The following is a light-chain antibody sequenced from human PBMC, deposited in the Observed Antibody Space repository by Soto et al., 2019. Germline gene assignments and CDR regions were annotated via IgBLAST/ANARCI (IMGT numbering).Light chain of an antibody. CDR1: QSISSY. Sequence: DIQMTQSPSSLSASVGDRVTITCRASQSISSYLNWYQQKPGKAPKLLIYAASSLQSGVPSRFSGSGYGTDFTLTISSLQPEDFATYYCQQTYSTWWTFGQGTKVEIK. CDR3: QQTYSTWWT. J-gene: IGKJ1*01. CDR2: AAS. V-gene: IGKV1-39*01.